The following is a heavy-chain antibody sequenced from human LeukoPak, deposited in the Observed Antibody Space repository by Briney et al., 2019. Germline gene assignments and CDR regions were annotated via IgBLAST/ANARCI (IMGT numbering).Heavy chain of an antibody. Sequence: GSLRLSCAASGFTFRNHWMHWVRQTPGKGLVWVSRISSDGSSTTYADSVKGRFTISRDNAKNSLYLQMNSLRAEDTAVYYCARVMVNPYSSGWYAFDYWGQGTLVTVSS. D-gene: IGHD6-19*01. V-gene: IGHV3-74*03. CDR1: GFTFRNHW. J-gene: IGHJ4*02. CDR3: ARVMVNPYSSGWYAFDY. CDR2: ISSDGSST.